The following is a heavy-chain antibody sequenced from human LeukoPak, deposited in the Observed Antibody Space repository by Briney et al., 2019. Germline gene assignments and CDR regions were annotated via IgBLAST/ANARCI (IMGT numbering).Heavy chain of an antibody. CDR1: GFTFSSYW. Sequence: GGSLRLSCAASGFTFSSYWMHWVRQAPGKGLLWVSRINSDGTTTYYADAVKGRFTISRDNAKNTLYLQVNSLRAEDTAVYYCARGNYYGMDVWGQGTTVTVSS. V-gene: IGHV3-74*01. CDR2: INSDGTTT. J-gene: IGHJ6*02. CDR3: ARGNYYGMDV.